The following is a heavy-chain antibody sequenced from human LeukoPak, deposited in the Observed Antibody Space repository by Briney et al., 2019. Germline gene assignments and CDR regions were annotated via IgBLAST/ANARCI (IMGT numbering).Heavy chain of an antibody. CDR1: GGSISNGGYY. V-gene: IGHV4-39*07. CDR2: IYYSGTT. D-gene: IGHD3-22*01. CDR3: ARNYYDTTGEFATLWYFDL. Sequence: KPSETLSLTCTVSGGSISNGGYYWGWIRQPPGKGLEWIGSIYYSGTTYYNPSLKSRVAMSVDTSKNQFSLNLNSVTAADTAIYYCARNYYDTTGEFATLWYFDLWGRGTLVTVSS. J-gene: IGHJ2*01.